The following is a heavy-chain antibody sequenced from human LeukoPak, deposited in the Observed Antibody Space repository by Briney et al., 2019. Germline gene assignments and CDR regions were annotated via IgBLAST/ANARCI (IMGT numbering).Heavy chain of an antibody. CDR2: IKPRDGGT. CDR3: ARESNGPLSKDLDY. D-gene: IGHD4-11*01. Sequence: ASVKVSCKGSGYTFTDYYLHWVRHAPGQGLWWVGYIKPRDGGTSSTQNFRGRVTMTTDASSSTAYMELSRLTSDDTAIYYCARESNGPLSKDLDYWSQGTLVTVSS. J-gene: IGHJ4*02. CDR1: GYTFTDYY. V-gene: IGHV1-2*02.